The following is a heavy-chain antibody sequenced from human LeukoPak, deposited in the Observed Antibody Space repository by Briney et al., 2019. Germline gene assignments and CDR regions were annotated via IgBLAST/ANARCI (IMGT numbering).Heavy chain of an antibody. Sequence: GGSLRLSCAASGFTFSSYWMSWVRQAPGKGLEWVANIKQDGSEKYYVDSVKGRFTISRDNAKNSLYLQMNSLRAEDTAVYYCARDDDYSNCEFDYWGQGTLVTVSS. J-gene: IGHJ4*02. CDR3: ARDDDYSNCEFDY. V-gene: IGHV3-7*01. CDR2: IKQDGSEK. CDR1: GFTFSSYW. D-gene: IGHD4-11*01.